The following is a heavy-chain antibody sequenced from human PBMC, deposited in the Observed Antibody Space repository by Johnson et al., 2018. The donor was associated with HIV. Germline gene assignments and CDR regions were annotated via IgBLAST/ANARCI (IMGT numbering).Heavy chain of an antibody. Sequence: VQLVESGGGLVQPGGSLILSCAASGFTFSSYAMSWVRQAPGKGLEWVSLISTGGSPYYADSVKDRFTISRDKSKNTLFLQMNGLRAEDTAVYYCAREGGSYWGAFDIWGQGTMVTVSS. CDR1: GFTFSSYA. CDR2: ISTGGSP. J-gene: IGHJ3*02. CDR3: AREGGSYWGAFDI. D-gene: IGHD1-26*01. V-gene: IGHV3-66*01.